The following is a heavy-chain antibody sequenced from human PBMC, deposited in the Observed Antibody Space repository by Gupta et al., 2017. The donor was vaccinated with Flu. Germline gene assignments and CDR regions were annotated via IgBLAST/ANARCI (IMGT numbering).Heavy chain of an antibody. D-gene: IGHD2-2*01. Sequence: LEWIGSIYYSGSTYYNPSLKSRVTISVDTSKNQFSLKLSSVTAADTAVYYCARHYDCSSTSCYADLGDWFDPWGQGTLVTVSS. J-gene: IGHJ5*02. CDR2: IYYSGST. CDR3: ARHYDCSSTSCYADLGDWFDP. V-gene: IGHV4-39*01.